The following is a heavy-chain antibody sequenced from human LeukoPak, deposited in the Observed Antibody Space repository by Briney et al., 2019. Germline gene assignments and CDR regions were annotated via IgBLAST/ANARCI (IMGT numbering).Heavy chain of an antibody. V-gene: IGHV3-49*04. CDR3: TRDTIARAAAGTDY. CDR2: IRSKAYGGTT. D-gene: IGHD6-13*01. J-gene: IGHJ4*02. Sequence: GGSLRFSCTASGFTFGDYAMSWVRQAPGKGLEWVGFIRSKAYGGTTEYAASVKGRFTISRDDSKSIAYLQMNSLKTEDTAVYYCTRDTIARAAAGTDYWGQGTLVTVSS. CDR1: GFTFGDYA.